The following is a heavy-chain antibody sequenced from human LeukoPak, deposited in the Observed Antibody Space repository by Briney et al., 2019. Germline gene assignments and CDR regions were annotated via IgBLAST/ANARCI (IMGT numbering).Heavy chain of an antibody. CDR3: ARIRSRKWGFDY. CDR1: GGSFIGYY. V-gene: IGHV4-34*01. CDR2: INHFGST. J-gene: IGHJ4*02. D-gene: IGHD1-26*01. Sequence: PSETLSLTCVVYGGSFIGYYWSWIRQPPGKGLEWIGEINHFGSTNYNPSLKSRVTISIDTSKNQFSLKLSSVTAADTAVYYCARIRSRKWGFDYWGQGTLVTVSS.